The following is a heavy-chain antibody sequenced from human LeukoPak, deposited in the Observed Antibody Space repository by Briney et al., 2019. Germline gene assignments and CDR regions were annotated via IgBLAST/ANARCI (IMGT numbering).Heavy chain of an antibody. V-gene: IGHV3-30*03. J-gene: IGHJ4*02. CDR1: GFTFSSYG. Sequence: PGRSLRLSCAASGFTFSSYGMHWVRQAPGKGLEWVAHISYDGSNKDYADSVKGRFTISRDSSKNTLYLQMNSLRPEDTAVYYCARWRTGTIFDYWGQGTLVIVSS. D-gene: IGHD1-7*01. CDR3: ARWRTGTIFDY. CDR2: ISYDGSNK.